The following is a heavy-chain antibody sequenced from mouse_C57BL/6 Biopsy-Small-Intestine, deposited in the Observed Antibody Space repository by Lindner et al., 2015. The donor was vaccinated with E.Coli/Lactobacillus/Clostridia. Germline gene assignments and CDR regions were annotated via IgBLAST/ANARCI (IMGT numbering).Heavy chain of an antibody. D-gene: IGHD2-3*01. CDR2: IYPGDGDT. CDR1: GYAFSSSW. Sequence: VQLQESGPELVKPGASVKISCKASGYAFSSSWMNWVKQRPGKGLEWIGRIYPGDGDTNYNGKFKGKATLTADKSSSTAYMQLSSLTSEDSAVYFCARGDGYMYFNDYWGQGTTLTVSS. CDR3: ARGDGYMYFNDY. V-gene: IGHV1-82*01. J-gene: IGHJ2*01.